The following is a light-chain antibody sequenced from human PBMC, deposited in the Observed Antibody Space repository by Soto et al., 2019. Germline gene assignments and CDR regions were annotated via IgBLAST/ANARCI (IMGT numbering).Light chain of an antibody. Sequence: EIVLTQSPGTLSLSPGERATLSCRASQTVSSNLAWYQQKPGQAPRLLIYGASTRATGIPARFTGSGSGTEFTLTISSLQFDDSAVYYCQQYNNWWTFGQGTKVDIK. CDR1: QTVSSN. CDR3: QQYNNWWT. V-gene: IGKV3-15*01. CDR2: GAS. J-gene: IGKJ1*01.